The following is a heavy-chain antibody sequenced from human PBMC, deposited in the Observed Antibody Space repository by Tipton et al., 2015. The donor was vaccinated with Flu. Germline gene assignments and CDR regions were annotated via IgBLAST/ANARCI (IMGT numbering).Heavy chain of an antibody. CDR3: AKDISPYYYYGMDV. CDR2: ISWDGGST. CDR1: GFTFDDYA. Sequence: TLSLTCAASGFTFDDYAMHWVRQAPGKGLEWVSLISWDGGSTYYADSVKGRFTISRDNSKNSLYLQMNSLRAEDTALYYCAKDISPYYYYGMDVWGQGTTVTVSS. J-gene: IGHJ6*02. V-gene: IGHV3-43D*04.